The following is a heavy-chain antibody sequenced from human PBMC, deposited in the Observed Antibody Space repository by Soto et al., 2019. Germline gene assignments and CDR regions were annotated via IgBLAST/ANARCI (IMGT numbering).Heavy chain of an antibody. D-gene: IGHD3-10*01. J-gene: IGHJ4*02. V-gene: IGHV3-23*01. CDR2: ISGSGGST. CDR1: GFTFSSYA. Sequence: EVQLLESGGGLVQPGGSLRLSCAASGFTFSSYAMSWVRQAPGKGLEWVSAISGSGGSTYYADSVKGRFTIPRDNSKITLYLQMNSLRAENTAVYYCAKASGWFGEFDYWGQGPLVTVSS. CDR3: AKASGWFGEFDY.